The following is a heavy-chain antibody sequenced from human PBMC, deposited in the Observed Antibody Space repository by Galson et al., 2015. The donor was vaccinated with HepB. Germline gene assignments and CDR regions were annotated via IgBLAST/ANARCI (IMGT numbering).Heavy chain of an antibody. J-gene: IGHJ4*02. Sequence: SLRLSCAASGFTFSSYAMHWVRQAPGKGLEWVAVISYDGSNKYYADSVKGRFTISRDNSKNTLYLQMNSLRAEDTAVYYCAREARDYFDYWGQGTLVTVSS. CDR1: GFTFSSYA. CDR2: ISYDGSNK. CDR3: AREARDYFDY. V-gene: IGHV3-30*04.